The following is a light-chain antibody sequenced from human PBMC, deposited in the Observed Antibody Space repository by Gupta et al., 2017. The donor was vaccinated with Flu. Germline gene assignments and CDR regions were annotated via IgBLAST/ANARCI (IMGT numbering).Light chain of an antibody. Sequence: PSTLSASVGDRVTSTCRASQYFNKWLDWYQQKPGEAPKFLIYTTSRVESGVPSRFSGSGYGTEFTLTINSRQPDDFANYYCQQKHICPWPFGQGTKVDIK. CDR2: TTS. CDR1: QYFNKW. V-gene: IGKV1-5*03. J-gene: IGKJ1*01. CDR3: QQKHICPWP.